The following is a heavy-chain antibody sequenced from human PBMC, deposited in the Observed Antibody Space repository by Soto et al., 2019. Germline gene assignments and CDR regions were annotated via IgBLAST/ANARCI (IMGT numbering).Heavy chain of an antibody. V-gene: IGHV1-69*12. Sequence: QVHLVQSGAQVKKPGSSVKVSCKASGGTFSSSRVSWVRQAPGQGLEWLGGIIPIFGIPDYAQTFQGLVTITADESSSTVDLELSSLRPGDTAVYYCARDSDDYGDKSDLWGQGALVTVSA. CDR1: GGTFSSSR. J-gene: IGHJ4*02. CDR2: IIPIFGIP. CDR3: ARDSDDYGDKSDL. D-gene: IGHD4-17*01.